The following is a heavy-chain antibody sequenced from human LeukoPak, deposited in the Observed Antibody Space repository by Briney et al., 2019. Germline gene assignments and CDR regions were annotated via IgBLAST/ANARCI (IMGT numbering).Heavy chain of an antibody. J-gene: IGHJ5*02. CDR2: IYHSGST. V-gene: IGHV4-30-2*01. CDR3: ARLHCGGDCYSLNWFDP. CDR1: GGSISSGGYS. Sequence: PSETLSLTCAVSGGSISSGGYSWSWIRQPPGKGLEWIGYIYHSGSTYYNLSLKSRVTISVDRSKDQFSLKLSSVTAADTAVYYCARLHCGGDCYSLNWFDPWGQGTLVTVSS. D-gene: IGHD2-21*02.